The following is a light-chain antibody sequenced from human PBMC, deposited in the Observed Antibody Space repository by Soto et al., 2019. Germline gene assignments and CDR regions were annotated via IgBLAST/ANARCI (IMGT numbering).Light chain of an antibody. Sequence: DIQMTQSPSSLSASVGDRVTIGCRASQNINTYLAWFQQKPGKAPKYLNYAATNLQGGVSSRFRGNGSGTEFSLTSSRLHTEDVATYYCQQYERYPPSFGGGTKVDI. J-gene: IGKJ4*01. V-gene: IGKV1-16*01. CDR2: AAT. CDR3: QQYERYPPS. CDR1: QNINTY.